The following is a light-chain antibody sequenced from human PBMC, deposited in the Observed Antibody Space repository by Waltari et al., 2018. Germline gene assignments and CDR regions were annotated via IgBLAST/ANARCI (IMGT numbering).Light chain of an antibody. CDR1: TSDAGGYNS. CDR3: SSYTSTNTFGL. J-gene: IGLJ3*02. V-gene: IGLV2-14*03. Sequence: QSALTQPASVSGSPGQSITISCTGTTSDAGGYNSVSWYQQHPGKAPKLMIHNVSNRPSGVSNRFSGSKSGNTASLTISGLQAEDEAVYYCSSYTSTNTFGLFGGGTKLTVL. CDR2: NVS.